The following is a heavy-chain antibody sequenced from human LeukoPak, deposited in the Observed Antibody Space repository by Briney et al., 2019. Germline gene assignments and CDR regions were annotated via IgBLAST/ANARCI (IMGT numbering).Heavy chain of an antibody. CDR1: GYTFTSYD. D-gene: IGHD6-13*01. Sequence: ASVKVSCKASGYTFTSYDINWVRQATGQGLEWMGWMNPNSGNTGYAQKFQGRVTMTRNTSISTAYMELSSLRSEDTAVYYCARDRSSQANNWFAPWGQGTLVTVSS. CDR2: MNPNSGNT. V-gene: IGHV1-8*01. J-gene: IGHJ5*02. CDR3: ARDRSSQANNWFAP.